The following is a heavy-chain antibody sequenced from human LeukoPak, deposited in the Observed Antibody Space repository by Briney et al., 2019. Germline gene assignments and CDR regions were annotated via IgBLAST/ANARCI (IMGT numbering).Heavy chain of an antibody. CDR1: GFTFSSYG. CDR2: ISYDGSNK. CDR3: AKGGGSGWFDY. V-gene: IGHV3-30*18. D-gene: IGHD6-19*01. Sequence: GKSLRLSCAASGFTFSSYGIHWVRQAPGKGLEWVAVISYDGSNKYYADSVKGRFTISRDNSKNTLYLQMNSLRAEDTAVYYCAKGGGSGWFDYWGQGTLVTVSS. J-gene: IGHJ4*02.